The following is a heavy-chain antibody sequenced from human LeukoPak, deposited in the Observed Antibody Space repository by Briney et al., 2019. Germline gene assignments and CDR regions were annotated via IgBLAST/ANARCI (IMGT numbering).Heavy chain of an antibody. Sequence: GGSLRLSCSASGLTFSSYNMHWVRQAPGKGLEYVSVISSNGGSTYYPDSVKGRFTISRDNSRNTLYLQMSSLRADDTAVYYCVKPYESWGQGTLVTVSS. J-gene: IGHJ5*02. CDR2: ISSNGGST. CDR1: GLTFSSYN. V-gene: IGHV3-64D*08. CDR3: VKPYES. D-gene: IGHD3-22*01.